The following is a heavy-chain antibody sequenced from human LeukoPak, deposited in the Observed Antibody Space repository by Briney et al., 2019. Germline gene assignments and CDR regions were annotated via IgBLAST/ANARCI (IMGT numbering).Heavy chain of an antibody. CDR1: GFSFSSYD. D-gene: IGHD3-22*01. V-gene: IGHV3-64*02. Sequence: PGGSLRLSCAASGFSFSSYDMHWVRQAPGKGLEYVSAITSSGGSTFYADSVKGRFTISRDNSKNTLYLQMGSLRAEDMAVYYCERIFYDSSGYYYDYWGQGTLVTVSS. J-gene: IGHJ4*02. CDR2: ITSSGGST. CDR3: ERIFYDSSGYYYDY.